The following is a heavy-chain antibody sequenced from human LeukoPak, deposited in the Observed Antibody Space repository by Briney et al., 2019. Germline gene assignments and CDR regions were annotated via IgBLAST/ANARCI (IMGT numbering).Heavy chain of an antibody. V-gene: IGHV1-69*13. CDR3: ARDRGLELPTYYFDY. D-gene: IGHD1-7*01. J-gene: IGHJ4*02. Sequence: GASVKVSCKASGGTFSSYAISWVRQAPGQGLEWMGGIIPIFGTANYAQKFQGRVTITADESTSTAYMELSSLRSEDTAVYYCARDRGLELPTYYFDYWGQGTLVTVSS. CDR2: IIPIFGTA. CDR1: GGTFSSYA.